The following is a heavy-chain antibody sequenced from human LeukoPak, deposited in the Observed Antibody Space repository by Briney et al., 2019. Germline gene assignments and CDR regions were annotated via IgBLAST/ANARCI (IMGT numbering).Heavy chain of an antibody. Sequence: SQTPSLTCAISGGRVSSNSAAWNWIRQSPSRGLEWLGRTYYRSKWYNDYAISVKSRISINPNTPKNQFSLQLNSVTPDDTAVYYCARERSLRGVARFYQYMDVWGKGNTVTVSS. J-gene: IGHJ6*03. CDR3: ARERSLRGVARFYQYMDV. V-gene: IGHV6-1*01. CDR1: GGRVSSNSAA. D-gene: IGHD3-10*01. CDR2: TYYRSKWYN.